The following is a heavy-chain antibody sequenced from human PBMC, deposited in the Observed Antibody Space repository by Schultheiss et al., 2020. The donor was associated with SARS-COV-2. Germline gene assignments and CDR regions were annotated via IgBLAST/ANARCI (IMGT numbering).Heavy chain of an antibody. Sequence: TLSLTCTVSGGSISSYYWSWIRQPPGKGLEWIGYIYYSGSTNYNPSLKSRVTISVDTSKNQFSLKLSSVTAADTAVYYCASTPGIAALGGWFDPWGQGTLVTVSS. V-gene: IGHV4-59*01. CDR1: GGSISSYY. D-gene: IGHD6-13*01. J-gene: IGHJ5*02. CDR2: IYYSGST. CDR3: ASTPGIAALGGWFDP.